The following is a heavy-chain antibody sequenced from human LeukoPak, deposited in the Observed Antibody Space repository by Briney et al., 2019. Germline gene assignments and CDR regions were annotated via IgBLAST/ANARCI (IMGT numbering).Heavy chain of an antibody. CDR3: AKSRTTGSASSDY. V-gene: IGHV1-46*01. CDR2: MNPSDGST. CDR1: GYTFTSYY. J-gene: IGHJ4*02. D-gene: IGHD2-8*02. Sequence: ASVKVSCKASGYTFTSYYIHWVRQAPGQGLEWMGIMNPSDGSTSYAQKFRGRVTMTRDTSTTTVYMEMSNLSSEDTAMYYCAKSRTTGSASSDYRGQGTLVTVSS.